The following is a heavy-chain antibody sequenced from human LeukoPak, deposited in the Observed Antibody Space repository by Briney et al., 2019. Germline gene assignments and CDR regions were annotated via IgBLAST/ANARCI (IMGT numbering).Heavy chain of an antibody. CDR1: GGSFSSYY. J-gene: IGHJ4*02. D-gene: IGHD6-19*01. Sequence: SETLSLTCTVSGGSFSSYYWSWIRQPPGKGLEWIGYISDSGGTNYNSSLKSRVTISVDTSKTHFSLKLRSVTAADTAVYYCARHGGGWTFDYWGQGTLVTASS. CDR3: ARHGGGWTFDY. CDR2: ISDSGGT. V-gene: IGHV4-59*08.